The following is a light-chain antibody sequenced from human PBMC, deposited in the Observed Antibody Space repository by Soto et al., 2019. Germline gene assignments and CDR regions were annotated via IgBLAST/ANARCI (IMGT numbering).Light chain of an antibody. CDR1: ESISVW. J-gene: IGKJ1*01. Sequence: DILMTQSPSTLSASVGDRVTITCRASESISVWLAWYQQKPGKAPKLLIYEASILGSGVPSRFSGNGSGTGFTLTISSLQANDFATYYWQQSKTKLWTFGQGTRVEV. CDR2: EAS. V-gene: IGKV1-5*01. CDR3: QQSKTKLWT.